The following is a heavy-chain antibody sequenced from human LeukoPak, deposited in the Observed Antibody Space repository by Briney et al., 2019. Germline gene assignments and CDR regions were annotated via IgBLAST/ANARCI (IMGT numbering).Heavy chain of an antibody. CDR1: GFTFSSYG. CDR3: ARNYDSSGYYFWFDP. CDR2: IWYDGSNK. D-gene: IGHD3-22*01. V-gene: IGHV3-33*01. J-gene: IGHJ5*02. Sequence: GRSLRLSCAASGFTFSSYGMHWVRQAPGKGLEWVAVIWYDGSNKYYADSVKGRFTISRDNSKSTLYLQMNSLRAEDTAVYYCARNYDSSGYYFWFDPWGQGTLVTVSS.